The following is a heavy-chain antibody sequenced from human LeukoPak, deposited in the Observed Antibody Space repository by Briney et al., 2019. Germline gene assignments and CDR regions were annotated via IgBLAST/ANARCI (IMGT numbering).Heavy chain of an antibody. J-gene: IGHJ2*01. CDR1: GGSFSGYY. Sequence: SETLSLTCAVYGGSFSGYYWSWIRQPPGKGLEWIGEINHSGSTNYNPSLKSRVTISVDTSKNQFSLKLSSVTAADTAVYYCARLFGYSDTMTLGPFDLWGRGTLVTVSS. V-gene: IGHV4-34*01. CDR3: ARLFGYSDTMTLGPFDL. CDR2: INHSGST. D-gene: IGHD5-24*01.